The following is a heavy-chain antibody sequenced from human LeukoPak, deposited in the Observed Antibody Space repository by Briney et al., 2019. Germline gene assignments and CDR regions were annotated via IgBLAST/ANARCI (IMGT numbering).Heavy chain of an antibody. V-gene: IGHV3-21*01. J-gene: IGHJ4*02. D-gene: IGHD5-12*01. CDR1: GFTFSSYS. Sequence: GGSLRLSCAASGFTFSSYSMNWVRQAPGKGLEWVSSISSSSSYIYYADSVKGRFTISGDNAENSLYLQMNSLRAEDTAVYYCARGPLYSGYDYYYFDYWGQGTLVTVSS. CDR3: ARGPLYSGYDYYYFDY. CDR2: ISSSSSYI.